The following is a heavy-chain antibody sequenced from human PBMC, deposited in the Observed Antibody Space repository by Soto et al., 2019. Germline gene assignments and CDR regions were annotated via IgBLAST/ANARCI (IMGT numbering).Heavy chain of an antibody. CDR2: IYPGDSDT. V-gene: IGHV5-51*01. CDR3: ARRGAPTPAKNEEWFDP. D-gene: IGHD1-1*01. Sequence: GESLKISCKGSGYSFTSYWIGWVLQMPGTGLEWMGIIYPGDSDTRYSPSFQGQVTISADKSISTAYLQWSSLKASDTAMYYCARRGAPTPAKNEEWFDPWGQGTLVTVSS. CDR1: GYSFTSYW. J-gene: IGHJ5*02.